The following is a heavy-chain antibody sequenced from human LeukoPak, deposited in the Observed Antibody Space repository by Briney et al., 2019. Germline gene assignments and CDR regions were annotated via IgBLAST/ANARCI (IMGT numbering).Heavy chain of an antibody. V-gene: IGHV3-33*08. D-gene: IGHD1-1*01. J-gene: IGHJ4*02. CDR1: GFTFSSDG. CDR2: IWYDGSNK. CDR3: ARDGGTTGTNDPLDY. Sequence: GGSLRLSCAASGFTFSSDGMHWVRQAPGKGLEWVAVIWYDGSNKYYADSVKGRFTISRDNSKNTLYLQMNSLRAEDTAVYYCARDGGTTGTNDPLDYWGQGTLVTVSS.